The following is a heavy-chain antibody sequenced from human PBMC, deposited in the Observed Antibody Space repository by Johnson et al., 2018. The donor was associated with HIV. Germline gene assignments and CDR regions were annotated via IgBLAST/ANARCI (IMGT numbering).Heavy chain of an antibody. D-gene: IGHD3-10*01. CDR3: ARVQLLAVDVFNI. J-gene: IGHJ3*02. CDR1: GFTFDDYA. Sequence: VQLVESGGAVVQPGGSLRLSCAASGFTFDDYAMHWVRQPPGNGLEWVSLIRWDGAITSYVDSVRGRFTISRDNSRNSLYLQMDRLGAEDTAVYYCARVQLLAVDVFNICGQGTMVTVSS. CDR2: IRWDGAIT. V-gene: IGHV3-43D*03.